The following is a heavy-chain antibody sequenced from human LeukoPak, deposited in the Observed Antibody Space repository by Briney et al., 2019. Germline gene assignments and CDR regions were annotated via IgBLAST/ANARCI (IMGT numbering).Heavy chain of an antibody. Sequence: SETLPLTCTVSGGSISSSSYYWGWIRQPPGKGLEWIGSIYYSGSTYYNPSLKSRVTISVDTSKNQFSLKLSSVTAADTAVYYCARHTYYDFWSGSGPRWDYWGQGTLVTVSS. V-gene: IGHV4-39*01. J-gene: IGHJ4*02. CDR2: IYYSGST. CDR1: GGSISSSSYY. CDR3: ARHTYYDFWSGSGPRWDY. D-gene: IGHD3-3*01.